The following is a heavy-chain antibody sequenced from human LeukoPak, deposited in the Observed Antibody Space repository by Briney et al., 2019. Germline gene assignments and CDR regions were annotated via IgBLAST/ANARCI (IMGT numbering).Heavy chain of an antibody. CDR1: DDSITIYY. J-gene: IGHJ4*02. D-gene: IGHD6-19*01. Sequence: ASETLSLTCTVSDDSITIYYWTWIRQPPGKGLEWIGRIYTSGSTNYNPSLKSRVTISVDKSKNQFSLKLSSVTAADTAVYYCARGPPYSSGWHWGHPFDYWGQGTLVTVSS. CDR3: ARGPPYSSGWHWGHPFDY. V-gene: IGHV4-4*08. CDR2: IYTSGST.